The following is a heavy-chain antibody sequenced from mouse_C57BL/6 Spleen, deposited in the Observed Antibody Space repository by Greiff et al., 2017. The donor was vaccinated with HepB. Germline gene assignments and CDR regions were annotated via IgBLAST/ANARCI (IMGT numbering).Heavy chain of an antibody. V-gene: IGHV1-22*01. Sequence: VQLQQSGPELVKPGASVKMSCKASGYTFTDYNMHWVKQSHGKSLEWIGYINPNNGGTSYNQKFKGKATLTVNKSSSTAYMELRSLTSEDSAVYYCARSYDYDGGYAMDYWGQGTSVTVSS. CDR1: GYTFTDYN. D-gene: IGHD2-4*01. J-gene: IGHJ4*01. CDR3: ARSYDYDGGYAMDY. CDR2: INPNNGGT.